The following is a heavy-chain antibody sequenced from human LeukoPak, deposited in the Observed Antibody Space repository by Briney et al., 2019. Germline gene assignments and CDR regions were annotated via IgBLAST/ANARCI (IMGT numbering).Heavy chain of an antibody. Sequence: GGSLRLSCAASGFTFSSYAMSWVRQAPGKGLEWVSGISGSGGSTYYADSVKGRFTISRDNSKNALYLQMNSLRSEDTAVYYCAKESSIAAAGPFDYWGQGTLVTVSS. CDR2: ISGSGGST. V-gene: IGHV3-23*01. CDR3: AKESSIAAAGPFDY. J-gene: IGHJ4*02. CDR1: GFTFSSYA. D-gene: IGHD6-13*01.